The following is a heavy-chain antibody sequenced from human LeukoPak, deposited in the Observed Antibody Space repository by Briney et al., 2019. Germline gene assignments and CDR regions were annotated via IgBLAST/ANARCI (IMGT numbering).Heavy chain of an antibody. CDR3: AKTGGQWLVLYDY. V-gene: IGHV3-72*01. CDR1: GYTFSDHY. D-gene: IGHD6-19*01. CDR2: TRNKANNYAT. Sequence: GGSLRLSCAVSGYTFSDHYIDWVRQAPGKGLEWVGQTRNKANNYATQYAASVKGRFTISRDDSRNSVYLQMNSLKTEDKAVYYCAKTGGQWLVLYDYWGQGTLVTVSS. J-gene: IGHJ4*02.